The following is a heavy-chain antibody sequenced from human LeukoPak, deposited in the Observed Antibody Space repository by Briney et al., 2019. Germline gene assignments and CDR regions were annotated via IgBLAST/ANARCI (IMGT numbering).Heavy chain of an antibody. D-gene: IGHD1-26*01. V-gene: IGHV3-66*02. CDR1: GFTVSSNY. Sequence: AGGSLRLSCAASGFTVSSNYMSWVRQAPGKGLEWVSVIYSGGSTYYADSVKCRFTISRDNSKNTLYLQMNSLRAEDTAVYYCAREVVSGSYPYYFDYWGQGTLVTVSS. CDR3: AREVVSGSYPYYFDY. CDR2: IYSGGST. J-gene: IGHJ4*02.